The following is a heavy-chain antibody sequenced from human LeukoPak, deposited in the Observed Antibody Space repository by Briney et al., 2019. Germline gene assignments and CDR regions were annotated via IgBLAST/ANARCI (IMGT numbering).Heavy chain of an antibody. Sequence: ASVKVSCKASGYTFTGYYMHWVRQAPGQGLEWMGWINPNSGGTNYAQKFQGRVTMTRDTSISTAYMELSRLRSDDTAVYYCARVTLKGGYGGGYNWFDPWGQGTLVTVSS. V-gene: IGHV1-2*02. CDR3: ARVTLKGGYGGGYNWFDP. CDR2: INPNSGGT. CDR1: GYTFTGYY. D-gene: IGHD5-12*01. J-gene: IGHJ5*02.